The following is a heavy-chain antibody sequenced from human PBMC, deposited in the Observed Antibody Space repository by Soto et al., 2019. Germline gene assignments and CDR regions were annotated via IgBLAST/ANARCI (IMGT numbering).Heavy chain of an antibody. CDR3: GDPPSAF. J-gene: IGHJ4*02. CDR2: IYHNGDT. V-gene: IGHV4-4*02. CDR1: GDSIGSSRW. D-gene: IGHD6-19*01. Sequence: QVQLQESGPGLVKPSGTLSLTCAVSGDSIGSSRWWTWVRQPPGKGLEWIGEIYHNGDTNYNTSLKSRVTISVDKSKNQFSLKLNSVTAADTAIYYCGDPPSAFWGQGTLVTVSS.